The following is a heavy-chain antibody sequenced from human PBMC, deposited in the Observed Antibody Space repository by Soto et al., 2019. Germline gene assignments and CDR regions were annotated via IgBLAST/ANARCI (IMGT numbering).Heavy chain of an antibody. Sequence: EVQLVESGGGLVKPGGSLRLSCTASGFTFSLYTMTWVRQAPVKGLSWVSSISSATSDMYSADSVKGRFPISRYNAQNSRYLQMNSLTAEDTALYYCVTLCGGSCYFAVDVWGLGTTVTVSS. J-gene: IGHJ6*02. CDR2: ISSATSDM. V-gene: IGHV3-21*06. CDR1: GFTFSLYT. CDR3: VTLCGGSCYFAVDV. D-gene: IGHD2-15*01.